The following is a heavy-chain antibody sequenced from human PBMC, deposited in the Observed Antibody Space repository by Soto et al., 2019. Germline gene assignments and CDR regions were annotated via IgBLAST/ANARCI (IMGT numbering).Heavy chain of an antibody. CDR2: IYYSGST. J-gene: IGHJ4*02. CDR1: GGSISSSSYY. Sequence: SETLSLTCTVSGGSISSSSYYWGWIRQPPGKGLEWIGSIYYSGSTYYKPSLKSRVTISVDTSKNQFSLKLSSVTAADTAVYYCARHPRGLMVRGGHFDYWGQGTLVTVSS. D-gene: IGHD3-10*01. V-gene: IGHV4-39*01. CDR3: ARHPRGLMVRGGHFDY.